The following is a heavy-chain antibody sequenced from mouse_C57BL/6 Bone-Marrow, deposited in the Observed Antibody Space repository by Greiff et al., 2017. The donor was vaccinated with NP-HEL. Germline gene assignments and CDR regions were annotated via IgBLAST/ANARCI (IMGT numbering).Heavy chain of an antibody. V-gene: IGHV6-6*01. CDR1: GFTFSDAW. CDR2: IRNKANNHAT. CDR3: TRNVGRTLRSHFDY. J-gene: IGHJ2*01. D-gene: IGHD2-14*01. Sequence: EVKLQESGGGLVQPGGSMKLSCAASGFTFSDAWMDWVRQSPEKGLEWVAEIRNKANNHATYYAESVKGRFTISRDDSKSSVYLQMNSLRAEDTGIYYCTRNVGRTLRSHFDYWGQGTTLTVSS.